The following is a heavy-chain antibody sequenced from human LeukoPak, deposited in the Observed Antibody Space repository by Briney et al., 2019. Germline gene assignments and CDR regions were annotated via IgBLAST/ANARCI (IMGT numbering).Heavy chain of an antibody. CDR3: ARAAAPPWDFDY. J-gene: IGHJ4*02. D-gene: IGHD6-13*01. V-gene: IGHV1-69*06. CDR2: IIPIFGTA. CDR1: GGTFSSYA. Sequence: SVKVSCKASGGTFSSYAISWVRQAPGQGLEWMGGIIPIFGTANYAQKFQGRVTITADKSTSTAYMELSSLRSEDTAVYYCARAAAPPWDFDYWGQGTLVTVSS.